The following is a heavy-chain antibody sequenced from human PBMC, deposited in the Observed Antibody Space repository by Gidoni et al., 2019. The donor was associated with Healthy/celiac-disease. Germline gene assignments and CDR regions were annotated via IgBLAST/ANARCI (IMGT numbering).Heavy chain of an antibody. V-gene: IGHV4-31*03. J-gene: IGHJ4*02. Sequence: QVQLQESGPGLVKPSQTLSLTCTVSGGPISSGGSYWSWLSQHPGKGLGWIGYIYYSGSTYYNPSLKCRVTISVDTSKNQFSLKLSSVTAADTAVYYCAGSPSDLYDSSGYYYVLLYYWGQGTLVTVSS. CDR2: IYYSGST. CDR3: AGSPSDLYDSSGYYYVLLYY. CDR1: GGPISSGGSY. D-gene: IGHD3-22*01.